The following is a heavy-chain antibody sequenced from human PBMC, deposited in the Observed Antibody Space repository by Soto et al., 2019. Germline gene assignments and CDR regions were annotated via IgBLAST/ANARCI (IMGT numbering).Heavy chain of an antibody. D-gene: IGHD6-19*01. Sequence: GGSLRLSCAASGFTVSSNYMSWVRQAPGKGLEWVSVIYSGGSTYYADSVKGRFTISRDNSKNTPYLQMNSLRAEDTAVYYCARVSSGWYYYYGMDVWGQGTTVTVSS. V-gene: IGHV3-53*01. J-gene: IGHJ6*02. CDR3: ARVSSGWYYYYGMDV. CDR1: GFTVSSNY. CDR2: IYSGGST.